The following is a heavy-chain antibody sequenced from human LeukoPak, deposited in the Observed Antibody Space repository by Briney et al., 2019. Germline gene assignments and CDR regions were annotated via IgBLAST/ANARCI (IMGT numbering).Heavy chain of an antibody. CDR1: GFTFSAYN. J-gene: IGHJ4*02. Sequence: GGSLRHSCAASGFTFSAYNMSWIRQAPGKGLERVSYISTTGSTIKYADSVKGRLTISRDNAKNSLFLHMNSQRAEDTAVYYCVRLKAAYTGYDIIDYWGQGTLITVSP. CDR3: VRLKAAYTGYDIIDY. V-gene: IGHV3-11*01. CDR2: ISTTGSTI. D-gene: IGHD5-12*01.